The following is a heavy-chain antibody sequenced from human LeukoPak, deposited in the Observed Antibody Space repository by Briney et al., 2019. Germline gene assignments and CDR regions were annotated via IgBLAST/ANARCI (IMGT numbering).Heavy chain of an antibody. Sequence: PSQTLSLTCTVSGGSISSGGYYWSWIRQHPGKGLEWIGYIYYSGSTYYNPSLKSRVTISVDTSKNQFSLKLSSVTAADTAVYYCATLTMPRGANFDYWGQGTLVTVSS. CDR3: ATLTMPRGANFDY. CDR1: GGSISSGGYY. D-gene: IGHD2-2*01. CDR2: IYYSGST. V-gene: IGHV4-31*03. J-gene: IGHJ4*02.